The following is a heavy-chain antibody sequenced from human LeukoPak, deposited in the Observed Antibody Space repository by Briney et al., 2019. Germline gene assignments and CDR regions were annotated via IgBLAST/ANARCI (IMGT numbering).Heavy chain of an antibody. V-gene: IGHV6-1*01. CDR1: GDDVSSNTAT. CDR2: TYYMSKWYN. Sequence: SQTLPLTCAISGDDVSSNTATWNWIRQSPSRGLEWLGRTYYMSKWYNEYAVFVKSRITINPDTPKNQFSLHLNSVTPEDTAVYYCARGSPFIDYWGQGTLVTVSS. J-gene: IGHJ4*02. CDR3: ARGSPFIDY.